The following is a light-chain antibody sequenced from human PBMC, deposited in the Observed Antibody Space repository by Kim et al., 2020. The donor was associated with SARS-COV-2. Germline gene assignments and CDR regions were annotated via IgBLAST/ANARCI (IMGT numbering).Light chain of an antibody. J-gene: IGKJ4*01. Sequence: DIQLTQSPSFLSASVGDRVSMTYRASQGISTYLAWYQQKAGKVPKLPIYAASTLQSGVPSRFSGSGSGTEFTLTISSLQPEDFATYYCQQHDNYPLTIGGGTKVDIK. CDR2: AAS. V-gene: IGKV1-9*01. CDR3: QQHDNYPLT. CDR1: QGISTY.